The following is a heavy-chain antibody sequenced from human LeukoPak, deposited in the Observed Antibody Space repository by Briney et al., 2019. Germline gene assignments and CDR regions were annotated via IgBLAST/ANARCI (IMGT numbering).Heavy chain of an antibody. CDR2: IKSRSDGGST. J-gene: IGHJ4*02. Sequence: GGSLRLSCAASEFTFSSAWLTWVRQPPGKGLEWVGHIKSRSDGGSTDYSAAVKGRFTVSRDDSRNMVHLQMNSLKTEDSAVYYCATEFYNNGYNFWGQGTPVTVSS. D-gene: IGHD5-24*01. CDR3: ATEFYNNGYNF. CDR1: EFTFSSAW. V-gene: IGHV3-15*01.